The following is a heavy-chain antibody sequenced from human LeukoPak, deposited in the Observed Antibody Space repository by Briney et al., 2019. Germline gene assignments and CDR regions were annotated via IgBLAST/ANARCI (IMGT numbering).Heavy chain of an antibody. CDR1: GGSISSSSYY. CDR2: IYYSGST. D-gene: IGHD6-13*01. Sequence: SETLSLTCTVSGGSISSSSYYWGWIRQPPGKGLEWIGSIYYSGSTYYNPSLKSRVTISVDTSKNQFSLKLSSVTAADTAVYYCARHARGTAAYQQLVVQGRRVYYGMDVWGQGTTVTVSS. J-gene: IGHJ6*02. CDR3: ARHARGTAAYQQLVVQGRRVYYGMDV. V-gene: IGHV4-39*01.